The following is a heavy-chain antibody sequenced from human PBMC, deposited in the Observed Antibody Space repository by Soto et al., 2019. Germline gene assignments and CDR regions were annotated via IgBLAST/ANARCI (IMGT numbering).Heavy chain of an antibody. V-gene: IGHV1-46*01. J-gene: IGHJ4*02. Sequence: GASVKVSCKASGYTFTSYYMHWVRQAPGQGLEWMGIINPSGGSTSYAQKFQGRVTMTRDTSTSTVYMELSSLRSEDTAVYYCARAPRVGTMIVVVINPFDYWGQGTLVTVSS. CDR1: GYTFTSYY. CDR3: ARAPRVGTMIVVVINPFDY. D-gene: IGHD3-22*01. CDR2: INPSGGST.